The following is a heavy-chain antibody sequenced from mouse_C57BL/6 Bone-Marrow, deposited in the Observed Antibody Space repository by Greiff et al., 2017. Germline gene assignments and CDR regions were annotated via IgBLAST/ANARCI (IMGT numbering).Heavy chain of an antibody. CDR3: SLTTVVYCYFDV. D-gene: IGHD1-1*01. CDR1: GFNINDYY. CDR2: IDPEDGDT. J-gene: IGHJ1*03. V-gene: IGHV14-1*01. Sequence: EVKLLEPGAELVRPGASVKLSCTASGFNINDYYMHWVKQRPEQGLEWIGRIDPEDGDTEYDPKFQGKATMTADTSSNTAYLQLSSLTSGDTVVYYCSLTTVVYCYFDVWGTGTAVTVS.